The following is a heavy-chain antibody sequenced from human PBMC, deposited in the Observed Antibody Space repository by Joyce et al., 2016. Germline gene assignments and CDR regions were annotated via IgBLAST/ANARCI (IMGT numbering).Heavy chain of an antibody. CDR1: GDTVSINNTT. J-gene: IGHJ4*02. Sequence: QVQLQQSGPGLVKPSQTLSLICAFSGDTVSINNTTWNWIRQYPSRGLEWLARTYYRSKWNNDYAVSVKSRVIINLDTSKKQFSLQLNSVTPEDTAVYYCTRDFDYWGQGTLVTVSS. V-gene: IGHV6-1*01. CDR3: TRDFDY. CDR2: TYYRSKWNN.